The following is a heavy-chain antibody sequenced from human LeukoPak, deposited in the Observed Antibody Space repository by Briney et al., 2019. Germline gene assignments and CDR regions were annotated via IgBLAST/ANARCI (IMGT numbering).Heavy chain of an antibody. J-gene: IGHJ4*02. CDR3: AKQEQPIAAGAFDY. CDR2: IRYDGSNK. Sequence: PGGSLRLSCAASGFTFSSYGMHWARQAPGKGLEWVTFIRYDGSNKYSADSVKGRFTISRDNSKNTLYLQMNSLRAEDTAVYYCAKQEQPIAAGAFDYWGQGTLVTVSS. CDR1: GFTFSSYG. V-gene: IGHV3-30*02. D-gene: IGHD6-13*01.